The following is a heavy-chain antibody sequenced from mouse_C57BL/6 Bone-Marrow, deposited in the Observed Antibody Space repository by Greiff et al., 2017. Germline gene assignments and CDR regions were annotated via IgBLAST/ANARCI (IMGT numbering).Heavy chain of an antibody. CDR2: IDPSDSYT. CDR1: GYTFTSYW. J-gene: IGHJ3*01. D-gene: IGHD1-1*01. Sequence: VQLQQPGAELVKPGASVKLSCKASGYTFTSYWMQWVKQRPGQGLEWIGEIDPSDSYTNYNQKFKGKATLTVDTSSSTAYMQLSSLTSADSAVYYCAREDYYGSSYVAYWGQGTLVTVSA. CDR3: AREDYYGSSYVAY. V-gene: IGHV1-50*01.